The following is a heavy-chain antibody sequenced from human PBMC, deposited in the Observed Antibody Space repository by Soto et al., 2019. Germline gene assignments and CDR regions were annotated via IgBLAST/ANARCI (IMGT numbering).Heavy chain of an antibody. CDR3: AREYRAYYYDSSGYWGDAFDI. D-gene: IGHD3-22*01. Sequence: QVQLQESGPGLVKPSQTLSLTCTVSGGSISSGGYYWSWIRQHPGKGLEWIGYIYYSGSTYYKPSLRSRFLLSVDTSNNQFPLKLSSVTAADTAVDYCAREYRAYYYDSSGYWGDAFDIWRRGTMVTVSS. V-gene: IGHV4-31*03. CDR1: GGSISSGGYY. CDR2: IYYSGST. J-gene: IGHJ3*02.